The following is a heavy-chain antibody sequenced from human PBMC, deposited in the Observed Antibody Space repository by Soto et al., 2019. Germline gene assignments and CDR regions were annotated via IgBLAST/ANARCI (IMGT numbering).Heavy chain of an antibody. CDR3: TTWRSDILTGYYVYYYYGMDV. CDR2: IKSKTDGGTT. D-gene: IGHD3-9*01. CDR1: GFTFSNAW. J-gene: IGHJ6*02. Sequence: GSLRLSCAASGFTFSNAWMNWVRQAPGKGLEWVGRIKSKTDGGTTDYAAPVKGRFTISRDDSKNTLYLQMNSLKTEDTAVYYCTTWRSDILTGYYVYYYYGMDVWGQGTTVTVSS. V-gene: IGHV3-15*07.